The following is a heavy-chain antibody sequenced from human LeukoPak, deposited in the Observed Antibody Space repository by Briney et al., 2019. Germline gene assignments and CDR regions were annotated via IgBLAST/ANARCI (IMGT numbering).Heavy chain of an antibody. CDR2: TYPGDSDT. Sequence: GASLQISCKGSGYSFAIYWIAWVRQMPGKGLEFMGVTYPGDSDTRYSPSFQGQVTISADKSINTAYLQWSSLKASDAAMYYCARQDGSGLYYFDYWGQGTLVTVSS. D-gene: IGHD6-19*01. CDR3: ARQDGSGLYYFDY. CDR1: GYSFAIYW. J-gene: IGHJ4*02. V-gene: IGHV5-51*01.